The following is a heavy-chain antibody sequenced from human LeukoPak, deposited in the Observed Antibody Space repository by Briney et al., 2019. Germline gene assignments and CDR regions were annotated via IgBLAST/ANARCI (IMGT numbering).Heavy chain of an antibody. CDR1: GFAFSTYA. V-gene: IGHV3-23*01. D-gene: IGHD5-18*01. J-gene: IGHJ6*02. CDR2: ISGNGVKT. Sequence: PGGSLRLSCAASGFAFSTYAMSWVRQAPGKGLEWVSAISGNGVKTYYTDSVKGRFTFFRDNSKNTLYLQMNSLRAEDTAVYYCARDAVDTANAVWGQGTTVTVSS. CDR3: ARDAVDTANAV.